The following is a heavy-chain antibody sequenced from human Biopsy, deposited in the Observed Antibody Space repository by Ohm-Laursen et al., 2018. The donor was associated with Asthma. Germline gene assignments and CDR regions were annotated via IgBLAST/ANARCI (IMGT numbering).Heavy chain of an antibody. V-gene: IGHV1-46*02. CDR2: INPSGAGT. CDR1: GFSFDNYF. Sequence: ASVKVSCKASGFSFDNYFMHWVRQAPGQGLEWMGIINPSGAGTRYAEKFRGRLIVTRDASTRTAFMDLRSLRSDDTAIYFCARARETTNYGDSDFDIWGQGTLITVSS. CDR3: ARARETTNYGDSDFDI. J-gene: IGHJ4*02. D-gene: IGHD2-8*01.